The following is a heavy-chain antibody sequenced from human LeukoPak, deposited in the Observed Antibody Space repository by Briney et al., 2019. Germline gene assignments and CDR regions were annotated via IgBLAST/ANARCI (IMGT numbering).Heavy chain of an antibody. D-gene: IGHD6-13*01. CDR3: AKAATIIAAGTDY. V-gene: IGHV3-23*01. J-gene: IGHJ4*02. CDR2: ISDGGGST. CDR1: GFPFSSFA. Sequence: GGSLRLSCAASGFPFSSFAMFWVRQAPGKGLEWVSAISDGGGSTYYADSVKGRFTISRDNSKNTLYLQMSSQRAEDTAVYYCAKAATIIAAGTDYWGQGTLVTVSS.